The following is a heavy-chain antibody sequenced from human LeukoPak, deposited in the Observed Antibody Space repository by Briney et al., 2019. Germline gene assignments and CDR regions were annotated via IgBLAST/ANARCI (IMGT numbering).Heavy chain of an antibody. V-gene: IGHV3-23*01. J-gene: IGHJ4*02. Sequence: GGSLRLSCAASGFTFSSYAMSWVRQAPGKGLEWVSVISGSGGNTYYADSVKGRFTISRDNSKNTLYLQLNSLRAEDTAVYYCAKQLGYCSDGSCYFPYWGQGTLVTVSS. CDR1: GFTFSSYA. CDR3: AKQLGYCSDGSCYFPY. D-gene: IGHD2-15*01. CDR2: ISGSGGNT.